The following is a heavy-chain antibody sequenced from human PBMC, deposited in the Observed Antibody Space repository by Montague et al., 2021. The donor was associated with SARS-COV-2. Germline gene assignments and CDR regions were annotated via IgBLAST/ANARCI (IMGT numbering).Heavy chain of an antibody. CDR2: INWHDEK. CDR3: ARTPHGDYSALFDY. D-gene: IGHD4-17*01. Sequence: PALVKPTQTLTLTCTFSGFSLTTSRMCVRWIRQSPGKALEWLALINWHDEKYYSTSLKARLTISKDTSKNQVVLTMTNMDPLGTATYYCARTPHGDYSALFDYWGQGILVTVSP. V-gene: IGHV2-70*01. J-gene: IGHJ4*02. CDR1: GFSLTTSRMC.